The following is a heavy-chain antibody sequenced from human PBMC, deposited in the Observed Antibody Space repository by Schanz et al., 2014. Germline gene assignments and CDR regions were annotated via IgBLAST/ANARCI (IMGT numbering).Heavy chain of an antibody. CDR2: ISYDGSNK. CDR1: GFTFRTYL. J-gene: IGHJ4*02. D-gene: IGHD7-27*01. Sequence: VQLVESGGGLVQPGGSLRLSCAASGFTFRTYLMNWVRQAPGKGLEWVALISYDGSNKYYADSVKGRFAISRENSKNTMFLQMSSLRPEDTAVYYCAKYGGELGVSFEYWGQGTLVTVSS. V-gene: IGHV3-30*09. CDR3: AKYGGELGVSFEY.